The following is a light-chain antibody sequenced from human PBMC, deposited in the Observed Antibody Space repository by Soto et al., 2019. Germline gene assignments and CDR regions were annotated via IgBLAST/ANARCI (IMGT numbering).Light chain of an antibody. V-gene: IGKV1-8*01. CDR1: QGISSY. CDR2: AAS. CDR3: QQYYSFPRT. J-gene: IGKJ1*01. Sequence: AIRMTQSPSSFSASTGDRVTITCRASQGISSYLAWYQQKPGKAPELLIYAASTLQSGVPSRFSGSGSGIDFTLTISCLQSEDFATYYCQQYYSFPRTFGQGTKVDIK.